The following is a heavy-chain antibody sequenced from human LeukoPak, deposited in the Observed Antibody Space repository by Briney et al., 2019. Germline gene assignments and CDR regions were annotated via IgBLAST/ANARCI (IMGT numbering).Heavy chain of an antibody. Sequence: GRSLRLSCAASGFTFDDYAMHWVRQAPGKGLEWVSGISWNSGSIGYADSVKGRFTISRDNAKNSLYLQMNSLRAEDTALYYCAKGSGSYYFDYWGQGTLVAVSS. V-gene: IGHV3-9*01. D-gene: IGHD6-19*01. CDR2: ISWNSGSI. CDR3: AKGSGSYYFDY. CDR1: GFTFDDYA. J-gene: IGHJ4*02.